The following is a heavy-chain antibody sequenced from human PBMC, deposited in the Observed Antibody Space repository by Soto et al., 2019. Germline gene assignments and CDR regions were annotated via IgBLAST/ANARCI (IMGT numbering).Heavy chain of an antibody. CDR2: ISYDGSNT. CDR3: ARDLNYYGSGKTPNPLGY. D-gene: IGHD3-10*01. CDR1: GFTFSSYA. J-gene: IGHJ4*02. Sequence: QVQLVESGGGVVQPGRSLRLSCAASGFTFSSYAMHWVRQAPGKGLEWVAVISYDGSNTYYADSVKGRFTISRDNSKNTLYLQMNSLRAEDTAVYYCARDLNYYGSGKTPNPLGYWGQGTLVTVSS. V-gene: IGHV3-30-3*01.